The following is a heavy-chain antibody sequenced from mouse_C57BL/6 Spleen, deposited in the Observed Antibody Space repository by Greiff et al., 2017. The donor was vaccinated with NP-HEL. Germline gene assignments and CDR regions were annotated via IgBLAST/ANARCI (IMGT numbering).Heavy chain of an antibody. Sequence: EVQLQQSGPELVKPGASVKISCKASGYSFTGYYMHWVKQSSEKSLEWIGEINPSTGGTSYNQKFKGKATLTVDKSSSTACMQLKSLTSEDSAVYYCVNLYYYGSSYLDYWGQGTTLTVSS. J-gene: IGHJ2*01. V-gene: IGHV1-43*01. CDR3: VNLYYYGSSYLDY. D-gene: IGHD1-1*01. CDR2: INPSTGGT. CDR1: GYSFTGYY.